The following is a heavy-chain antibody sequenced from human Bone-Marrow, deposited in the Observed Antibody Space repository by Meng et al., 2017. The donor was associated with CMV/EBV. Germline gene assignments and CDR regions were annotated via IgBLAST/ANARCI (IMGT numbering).Heavy chain of an antibody. CDR3: AHSGGSTPGAAGY. J-gene: IGHJ4*02. D-gene: IGHD6-25*01. Sequence: SGPMLVKPTQTLTLTCTFSGFSLSTSGVSVGWIRQPPGKALEWLAFIYWIDYKRYSPSLNIRLTFTQETTKSPAVLTMTNMDPVDTATYSSAHSGGSTPGAAGYWGQGTLVTVSS. V-gene: IGHV2-5*01. CDR1: GFSLSTSGVS. CDR2: IYWIDYK.